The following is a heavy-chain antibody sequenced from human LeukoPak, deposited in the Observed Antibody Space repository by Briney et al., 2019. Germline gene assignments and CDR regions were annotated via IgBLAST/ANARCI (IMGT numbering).Heavy chain of an antibody. CDR2: IIPIFGTA. J-gene: IGHJ5*02. Sequence: SVKVSCKASGGTFSSYAISWVRQAPGQGLEWMGGIIPIFGTANYAQKFQGRVTITADESTSTAYMELSSLRSEDTAVYYCARDLDYRVAPAAKFVYNWFDPWGQGTLVTVSS. CDR1: GGTFSSYA. D-gene: IGHD2-2*01. CDR3: ARDLDYRVAPAAKFVYNWFDP. V-gene: IGHV1-69*13.